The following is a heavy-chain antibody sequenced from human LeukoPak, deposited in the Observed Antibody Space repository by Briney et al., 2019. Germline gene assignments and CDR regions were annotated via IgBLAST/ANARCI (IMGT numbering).Heavy chain of an antibody. J-gene: IGHJ6*02. Sequence: KPGGSLRLSCAASGFTFSDYYMSWIRQAPGKGLEWLSYITSSGNTIYYADSVKGRFAISRDNAKNSLYLQMNSLRSDDTAVYYCARAGWVEQWLVGNYYYYGMDVWGQGTTVAVSS. CDR2: ITSSGNTI. CDR1: GFTFSDYY. V-gene: IGHV3-11*01. CDR3: ARAGWVEQWLVGNYYYYGMDV. D-gene: IGHD6-19*01.